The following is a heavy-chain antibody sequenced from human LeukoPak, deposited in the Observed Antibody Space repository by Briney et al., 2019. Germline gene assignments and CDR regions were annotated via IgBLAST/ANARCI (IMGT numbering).Heavy chain of an antibody. J-gene: IGHJ4*02. V-gene: IGHV3-73*01. CDR2: VRSKADSYAT. CDR1: GFTFSASA. CDR3: TRHMGNAATRFDY. Sequence: PGGSLRLSCAASGFTFSASAMHWVRQASGKGLEWGGRVRSKADSYATAYAASLKGRFTISRDDSKNTAYLQMNSLKTEDTAVYYCTRHMGNAATRFDYWGQGTLVTVSS. D-gene: IGHD7-27*01.